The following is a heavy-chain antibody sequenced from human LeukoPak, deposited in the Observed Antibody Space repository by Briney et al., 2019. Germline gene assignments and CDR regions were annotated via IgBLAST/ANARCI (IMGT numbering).Heavy chain of an antibody. J-gene: IGHJ4*02. Sequence: GGSLRLSCAASGFTFDSYWMAWVRQAPGKGLEWVANTKPDGSEKYYGDSLKGRFTISRDNAENSLYLQMNSLRAEDTAVYYCARHYYDSSGYLLYFDYWGQGTLVTVSS. D-gene: IGHD3-22*01. CDR2: TKPDGSEK. CDR3: ARHYYDSSGYLLYFDY. V-gene: IGHV3-7*05. CDR1: GFTFDSYW.